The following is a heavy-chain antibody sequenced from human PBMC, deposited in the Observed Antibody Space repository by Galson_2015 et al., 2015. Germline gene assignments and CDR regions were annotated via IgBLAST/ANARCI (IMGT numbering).Heavy chain of an antibody. J-gene: IGHJ4*02. CDR3: ARDPIAAAGTLDY. Sequence: LRLSCAASGFTFSSYSLNWVRQAPGKGLEWVSSISSSSSYIYYADSVKGRFTISRDNAKNSLYLQMNSLRAEDTAVYYCARDPIAAAGTLDYWGQGTLVTVSS. CDR1: GFTFSSYS. V-gene: IGHV3-21*01. CDR2: ISSSSSYI. D-gene: IGHD6-13*01.